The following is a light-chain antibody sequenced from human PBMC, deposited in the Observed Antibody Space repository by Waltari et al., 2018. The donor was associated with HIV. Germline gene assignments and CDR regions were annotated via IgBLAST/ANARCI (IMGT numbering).Light chain of an antibody. V-gene: IGKV3D-15*01. CDR2: GAS. CDR3: QQYYKWPLT. J-gene: IGKJ5*01. CDR1: QSVSNS. Sequence: EIVMTQSPATLSVSPGGRATLSCRASQSVSNSLVWYQQRPGQAPRLLIYGASTRSTGIPGRFSGSESGTEFILTISSLQSEDCAVYYCQQYYKWPLTFGQGTRLEIK.